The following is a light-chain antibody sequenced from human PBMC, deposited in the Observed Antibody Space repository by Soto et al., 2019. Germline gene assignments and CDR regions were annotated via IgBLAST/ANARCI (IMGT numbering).Light chain of an antibody. CDR3: SSYASSSTS. J-gene: IGLJ1*01. Sequence: QSVLTQPASVSGSPGQSITISCTGTSSDVGGYNYVSWYQQHPGKAPKLMIYEVSNRPSGVSHRFSGSKSGNTASLPISGLQAEDEADYYCSSYASSSTSVGTGTKVTV. CDR1: SSDVGGYNY. CDR2: EVS. V-gene: IGLV2-14*03.